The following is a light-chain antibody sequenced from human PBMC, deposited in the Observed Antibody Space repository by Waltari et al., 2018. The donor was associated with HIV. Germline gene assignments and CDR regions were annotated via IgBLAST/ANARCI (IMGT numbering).Light chain of an antibody. CDR2: KDS. V-gene: IGLV3-25*03. Sequence: SYELTQPPSVSVSPGQTARITCSGDALPKQYAYWYQQKPGPAPVLVIYKDSERPSGIPELFSGSSAGTTVTLTISGVQAEDEADYYCQSADSSGTYDVVVGGGTKLTVL. CDR1: ALPKQY. CDR3: QSADSSGTYDVV. J-gene: IGLJ2*01.